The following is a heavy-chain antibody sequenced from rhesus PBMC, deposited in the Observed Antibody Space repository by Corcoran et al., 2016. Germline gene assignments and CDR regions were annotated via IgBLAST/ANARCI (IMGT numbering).Heavy chain of an antibody. D-gene: IGHD6-31*01. V-gene: IGHV4S7*01. J-gene: IGHJ4*01. CDR3: ARRVGSGWFDY. CDR2: VFGTIWST. Sequence: QLQLQESGPGLVKPSETLSLTCAVSGGSISSGYGWSWIRQPPGKGLEWIGNVFGTIWSTYYNPSLKSRVTISKDTSKNQFSLKLSSVTAADTAVYYCARRVGSGWFDYWGQGVLVTVSS. CDR1: GGSISSGYG.